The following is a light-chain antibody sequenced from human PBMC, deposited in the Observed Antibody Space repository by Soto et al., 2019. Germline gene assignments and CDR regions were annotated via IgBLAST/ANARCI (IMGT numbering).Light chain of an antibody. Sequence: EIVLTQSPGSLSLSPGESATLSCRASQSVRSSCLAWYQQKPGQAPRLLIYGASSRATGIPDRFSGSGSGTDFTLTISILEPEDFAVYYCQHYGGSSPLFTFGPGTKVDIK. CDR3: QHYGGSSPLFT. V-gene: IGKV3-20*01. CDR2: GAS. J-gene: IGKJ3*01. CDR1: QSVRSSC.